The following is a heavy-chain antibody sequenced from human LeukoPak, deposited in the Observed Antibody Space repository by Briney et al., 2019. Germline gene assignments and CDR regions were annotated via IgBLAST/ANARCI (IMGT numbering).Heavy chain of an antibody. CDR1: GDSVSSTGSA. D-gene: IGHD2/OR15-2a*01. V-gene: IGHV6-1*01. J-gene: IGHJ4*02. CDR2: TYYRSNWNS. Sequence: SLTLSLTCAISGDSVSSTGSAWNWIRQSPSRGLEWLGSTYYRSNWNSDYAVSVKSRITISPDTSKNQFSLQLSSVTPEDTALYFCARDLHFALDYWGQGTLVTVAS. CDR3: ARDLHFALDY.